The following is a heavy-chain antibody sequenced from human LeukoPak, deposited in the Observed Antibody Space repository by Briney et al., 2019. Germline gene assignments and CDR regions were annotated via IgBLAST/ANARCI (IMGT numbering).Heavy chain of an antibody. CDR1: GYTFTGYY. Sequence: ASVTVTLKGSGYTFTGYYLHWVRQPPGQGLEWLGGFKPNSAGTQYAKKFQGRVTITRDTSSNTACMELSRLKSEATAVYYCATYSGPIGYWGQGTLVTVSS. J-gene: IGHJ4*02. V-gene: IGHV1-2*02. D-gene: IGHD6-19*01. CDR3: ATYSGPIGY. CDR2: FKPNSAGT.